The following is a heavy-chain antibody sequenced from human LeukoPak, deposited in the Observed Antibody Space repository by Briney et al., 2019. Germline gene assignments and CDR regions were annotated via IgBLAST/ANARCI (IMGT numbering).Heavy chain of an antibody. CDR2: INHSGST. D-gene: IGHD2-15*01. CDR1: GGSFGGYY. J-gene: IGHJ3*02. V-gene: IGHV4-34*01. CDR3: ARPGRDYCSGGSCFGI. Sequence: SETLSLTCAVYGGSFGGYYWSWIRQPPGKGLEWIGEINHSGSTNYNPSLKSRVTISVDTSKNQFSLKLSSVTAADTAVYYCARPGRDYCSGGSCFGIWGQGTMTVSS.